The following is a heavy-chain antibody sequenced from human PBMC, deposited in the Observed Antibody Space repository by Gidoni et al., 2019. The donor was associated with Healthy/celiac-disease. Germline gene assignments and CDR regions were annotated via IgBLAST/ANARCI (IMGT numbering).Heavy chain of an antibody. J-gene: IGHJ3*02. Sequence: QVQLVQSGAEVKKPRASVTVCCRAAVYTFTSYDNNWVRQATGQGLEWMGWMNPNSGNTGYAQKFQGRVTMTRNTSISTAYMELSSLRSEDTAVYYCARPTSGSYPRDAFDIWGQGTMVTVSS. D-gene: IGHD1-26*01. CDR1: VYTFTSYD. V-gene: IGHV1-8*01. CDR3: ARPTSGSYPRDAFDI. CDR2: MNPNSGNT.